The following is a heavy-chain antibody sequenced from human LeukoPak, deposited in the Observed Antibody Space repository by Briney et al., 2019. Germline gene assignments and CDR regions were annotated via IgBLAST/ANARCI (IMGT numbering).Heavy chain of an antibody. Sequence: SQTLSLTCTVSGGSISSGSYYWSWIRHPAGKGLEWIGRFYPTGSTNYNPSLKSRVTISVDTSKNQFSLKLSSVTAADTAVYYCARMSFRGGSLGYYFDYWGQGTLVTVSS. CDR3: ARMSFRGGSLGYYFDY. V-gene: IGHV4-61*02. CDR1: GGSISSGSYY. CDR2: FYPTGST. J-gene: IGHJ4*02. D-gene: IGHD2-15*01.